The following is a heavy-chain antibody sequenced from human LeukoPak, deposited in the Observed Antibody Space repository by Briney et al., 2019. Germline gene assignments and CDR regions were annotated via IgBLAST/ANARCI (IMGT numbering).Heavy chain of an antibody. V-gene: IGHV4-39*07. Sequence: SETLSLTCSVSGGSISLSYYYWGWILQPPGKALEWIGSVYYSGTTSYNPSLKIRVTISVDMSKNHFSLRLSSVTAADTAMYYCARDRRVRGVMWNSKSDGFDIWGHGTMVTVSS. J-gene: IGHJ3*02. CDR3: ARDRRVRGVMWNSKSDGFDI. D-gene: IGHD3-10*01. CDR1: GGSISLSYYY. CDR2: VYYSGTT.